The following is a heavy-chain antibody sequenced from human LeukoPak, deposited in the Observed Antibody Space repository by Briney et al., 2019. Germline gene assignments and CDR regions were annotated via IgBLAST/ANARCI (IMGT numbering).Heavy chain of an antibody. CDR3: ARDWAYYYDSSGYSAPYYYYGMDV. CDR2: IYYSGST. CDR1: GGSISSSSYY. J-gene: IGHJ6*02. V-gene: IGHV4-39*07. D-gene: IGHD3-22*01. Sequence: SETLSLTCTVSGGSISSSSYYWGWIRQPPGKGLEWIGSIYYSGSTYYNPSLKSRVTISVDTSKNQFSLKLSSVTAADTAVYYCARDWAYYYDSSGYSAPYYYYGMDVWGQGTTVTVSS.